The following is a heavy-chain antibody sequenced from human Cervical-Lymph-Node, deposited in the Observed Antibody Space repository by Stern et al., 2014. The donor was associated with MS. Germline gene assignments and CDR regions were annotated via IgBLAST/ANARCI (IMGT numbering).Heavy chain of an antibody. D-gene: IGHD3-10*01. J-gene: IGHJ4*02. Sequence: QVQLVQSGAEVKKPGASVTVSCNVAGHPLSDLAMHWLRQLPTRGLEWMGQFDPEDGETVYAQQFQGRLSMTEDTSTGTAYMTLTALRSEDTAVYYCATDRGVKWGQGTLVTVSS. CDR1: GHPLSDLA. CDR2: FDPEDGET. V-gene: IGHV1-24*01. CDR3: ATDRGVK.